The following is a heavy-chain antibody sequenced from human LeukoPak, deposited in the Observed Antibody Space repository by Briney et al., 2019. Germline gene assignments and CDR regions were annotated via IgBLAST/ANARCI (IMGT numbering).Heavy chain of an antibody. J-gene: IGHJ5*02. CDR2: INTNTGET. CDR1: GYTFIDYY. CDR3: ARWGGVQFDP. Sequence: ASVKVSCKASGYTFIDYYMNWVRQAPGQGPEWMGWINTNTGETNYAQKFQGRVTMTRDTSISTVYMELTSLTSDDTAVYYCARWGGVQFDPWGQGTLVTVSS. V-gene: IGHV1-2*02. D-gene: IGHD2-8*01.